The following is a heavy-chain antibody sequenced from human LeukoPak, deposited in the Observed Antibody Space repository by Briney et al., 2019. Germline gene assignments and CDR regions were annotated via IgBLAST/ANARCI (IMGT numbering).Heavy chain of an antibody. CDR1: GGSISSYY. CDR2: FYYSGST. V-gene: IGHV4-59*01. J-gene: IGHJ5*02. Sequence: PSETLSLTCTVSGGSISSYYWSWIRQPPGKGLEWIGYFYYSGSTNYNPSLKSRVTISVDTSKNQFSLKLSSVTAADTAVYYCAAGGRITMVRGARVVAPNWFDPWGQGTLVTVSS. CDR3: AAGGRITMVRGARVVAPNWFDP. D-gene: IGHD3-10*01.